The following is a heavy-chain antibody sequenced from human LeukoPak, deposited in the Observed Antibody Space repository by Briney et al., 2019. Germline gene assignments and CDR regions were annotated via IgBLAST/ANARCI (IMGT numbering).Heavy chain of an antibody. J-gene: IGHJ4*02. CDR3: ARGSDLWFGESHDDY. CDR2: INSDGSST. V-gene: IGHV3-74*01. CDR1: GFTFSSYW. D-gene: IGHD3-10*01. Sequence: GRSLRLSWAASGFTFSSYWMHWVRQAAGKGLGWVSRINSDGSSTSYADSVKGRFTISRDNAKNTLYLQMNSLRAEDTAVYYCARGSDLWFGESHDDYWGQGTLVPVSS.